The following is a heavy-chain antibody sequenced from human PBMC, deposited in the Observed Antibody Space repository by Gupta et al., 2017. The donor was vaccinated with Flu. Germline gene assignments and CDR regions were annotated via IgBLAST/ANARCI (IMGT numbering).Heavy chain of an antibody. CDR3: SKHGFHHFTS. J-gene: IGHJ4*02. Sequence: GWVANIKQDGSEEYYVDSVKARFTISRDNAQNSLYLQMNSLRAEDTSVSSCSKHGFHHFTSWVQGALVTVSS. CDR2: IKQDGSEE. V-gene: IGHV3-7*01.